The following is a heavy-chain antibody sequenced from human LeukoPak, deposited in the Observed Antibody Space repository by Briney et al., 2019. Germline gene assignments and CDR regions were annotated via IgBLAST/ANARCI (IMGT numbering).Heavy chain of an antibody. D-gene: IGHD1-26*01. CDR1: GGSFSGYY. J-gene: IGHJ4*02. Sequence: SETLSLTCAVYGGSFSGYYWSWIRQPPGKGLEWIGEINHSGSTNYNPSLKSRVTMSVDTSKNQVSLSLSSMTAADTADYYCATPNSGRFYYLDHWGQGILVTVSS. CDR3: ATPNSGRFYYLDH. CDR2: INHSGST. V-gene: IGHV4-34*01.